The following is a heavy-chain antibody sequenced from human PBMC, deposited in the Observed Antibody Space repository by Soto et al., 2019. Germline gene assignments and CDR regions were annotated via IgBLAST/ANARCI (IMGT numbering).Heavy chain of an antibody. V-gene: IGHV1-2*02. Sequence: GSVKVSCKAAGYTFTGYYMHWVRQAPGQGLEWMGWINPNSGGTNYAQKFQGRVTMTRDTSISTAYMELSRLRSDDTAVHYCARDMARYDYGSWSSVFDYWGQGTLVTVSS. CDR2: INPNSGGT. CDR3: ARDMARYDYGSWSSVFDY. CDR1: GYTFTGYY. J-gene: IGHJ4*02. D-gene: IGHD3-10*01.